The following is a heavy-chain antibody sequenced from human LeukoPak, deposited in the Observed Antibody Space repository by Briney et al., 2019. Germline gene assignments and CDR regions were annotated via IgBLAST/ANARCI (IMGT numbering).Heavy chain of an antibody. J-gene: IGHJ4*02. CDR3: ARGTGTFDF. CDR1: GDIVSSSSAA. V-gene: IGHV6-1*01. CDR2: TYYRSKWYN. Sequence: SQTPSLTCAISGDIVSSSSAAWSWIRQSPSRGLEWLGRTYYRSKWYNDYAKSVESRISINSDTSKNQISLQLNSVTPEDTAVYYCARGTGTFDFWGQGTLVTVSS. D-gene: IGHD3-10*01.